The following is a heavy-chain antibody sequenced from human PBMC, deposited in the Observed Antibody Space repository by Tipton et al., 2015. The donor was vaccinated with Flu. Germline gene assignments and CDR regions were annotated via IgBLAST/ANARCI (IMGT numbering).Heavy chain of an antibody. CDR1: GYTFTSYG. J-gene: IGHJ5*02. Sequence: QLVQSGAEVKKPGASVKVSCKASGYTFTSYGISWVRQAPGQGLEWMGWISAYNGNTNYAQKLQGRVTMTTDTSTSTAYMELRSLGSGDTAVYYWARDRVVVAASIGWFDPWGQGTLVTVSS. V-gene: IGHV1-18*01. D-gene: IGHD2-2*01. CDR2: ISAYNGNT. CDR3: ARDRVVVAASIGWFDP.